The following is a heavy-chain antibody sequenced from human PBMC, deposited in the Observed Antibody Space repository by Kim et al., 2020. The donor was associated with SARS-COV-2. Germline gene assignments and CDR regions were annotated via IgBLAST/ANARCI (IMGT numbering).Heavy chain of an antibody. CDR1: GFTFNSYD. V-gene: IGHV3-48*03. J-gene: IGHJ6*02. Sequence: GGSLRLSCATSGFTFNSYDMNWVRQAPGKGLEWISYIDNSGKTKFYADSVKGRFTISRDNAKNSLYLQMNSLRAEDTAVYYCARDLQDYYGSGSYHYYGMGVWGQGTTVTVSS. D-gene: IGHD3-10*01. CDR2: IDNSGKTK. CDR3: ARDLQDYYGSGSYHYYGMGV.